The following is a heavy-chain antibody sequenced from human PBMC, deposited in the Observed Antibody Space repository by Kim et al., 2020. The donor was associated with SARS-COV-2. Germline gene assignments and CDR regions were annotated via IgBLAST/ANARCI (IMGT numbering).Heavy chain of an antibody. V-gene: IGHV3-30*07. CDR3: AREMATIGGGSYYYGMDV. J-gene: IGHJ6*02. Sequence: KGRFTITRDNSKNTLYLQMNSLRADDTAVYYCAREMATIGGGSYYYGMDVWGQGTTVTVSS. D-gene: IGHD5-12*01.